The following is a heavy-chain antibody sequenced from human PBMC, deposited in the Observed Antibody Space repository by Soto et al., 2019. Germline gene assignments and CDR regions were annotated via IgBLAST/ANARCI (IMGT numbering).Heavy chain of an antibody. V-gene: IGHV1-18*01. CDR3: ARSMFYDILTGYFP. CDR1: GYTFTSYG. J-gene: IGHJ5*02. Sequence: GASVKVSCKASGYTFTSYGISWVRQAPGQGLEWMGWISAYNGNTNYAQKLQGRVTMTTDTSTSTAYMELRSLRSDDTAVYYCARSMFYDILTGYFPWGQGSLVTVSS. D-gene: IGHD3-9*01. CDR2: ISAYNGNT.